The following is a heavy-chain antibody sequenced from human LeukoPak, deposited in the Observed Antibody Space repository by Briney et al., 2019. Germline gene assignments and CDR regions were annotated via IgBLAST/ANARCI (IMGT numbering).Heavy chain of an antibody. CDR1: GFTFSDYW. CDR3: AREKYVTGEFFQH. V-gene: IGHV3-7*01. J-gene: IGHJ1*01. D-gene: IGHD1-14*01. CDR2: IKQDGSEI. Sequence: GGSLRLSCAASGFTFSDYWMSWVRQAPGKGLEGVANIKQDGSEISYVHSVKGRSTISRDNAKNSLYLQMNSLRDEDTAVYSCAREKYVTGEFFQHWGRGTLVSVSS.